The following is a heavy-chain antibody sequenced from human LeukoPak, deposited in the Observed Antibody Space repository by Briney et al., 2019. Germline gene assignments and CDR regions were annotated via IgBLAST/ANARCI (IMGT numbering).Heavy chain of an antibody. V-gene: IGHV1-46*01. D-gene: IGHD2/OR15-2a*01. CDR2: INPTGGST. J-gene: IGHJ4*02. Sequence: ASVKVSCKASGYTFTSYYMHWVRQAPGQGLEWMGLINPTGGSTSYAQKFQGRVTMTRDMSTSTVYMELSSLRSEDTAVYYCAREVSEEYYFDYWGQGTLVTVSS. CDR3: AREVSEEYYFDY. CDR1: GYTFTSYY.